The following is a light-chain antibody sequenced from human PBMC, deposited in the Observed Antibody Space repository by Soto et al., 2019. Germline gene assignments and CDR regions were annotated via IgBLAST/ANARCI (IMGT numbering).Light chain of an antibody. CDR1: QSVSSSY. CDR3: QHYDSLPIT. Sequence: EIVLTQSPGTLSLSPGERATLSCRAGQSVSSSYLAWYQQKPGQPPRLLIYGASSRATDIPDRFSGSGSGTDFTLTISRLEPEDFAVFYCQHYDSLPITFGQGTRLEI. CDR2: GAS. V-gene: IGKV3-20*01. J-gene: IGKJ5*01.